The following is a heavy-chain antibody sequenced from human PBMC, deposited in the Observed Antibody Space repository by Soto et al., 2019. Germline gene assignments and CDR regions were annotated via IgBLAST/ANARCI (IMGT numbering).Heavy chain of an antibody. Sequence: QVQLQESGPGLVKPSETLSLTCTVSGGSISSYYWSWIRQPPGKGLEWIGYIYYTGGTNYNPSLKSRVTISVDTSKNQFSLQLSSVTAADTAVYYCANFNWHFDLWGRGTLVTVSS. CDR3: ANFNWHFDL. CDR2: IYYTGGT. V-gene: IGHV4-59*01. CDR1: GGSISSYY. J-gene: IGHJ2*01.